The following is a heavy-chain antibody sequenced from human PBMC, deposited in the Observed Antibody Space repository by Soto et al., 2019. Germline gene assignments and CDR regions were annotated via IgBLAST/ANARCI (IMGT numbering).Heavy chain of an antibody. CDR1: GDSVSSNSAA. CDR3: ARAVRQQLPPYYYYYYMDV. CDR2: TYYRSKWYN. J-gene: IGHJ6*03. D-gene: IGHD6-13*01. V-gene: IGHV6-1*01. Sequence: QSQTLSLTCAISGDSVSSNSAAWNWIRQSPSRGLEWLGRTYYRSKWYNDYAVSVKSRITINPDTSKNQFSLQLNSVTPEDTAVYYCARAVRQQLPPYYYYYYMDVWGKGTTVTVSS.